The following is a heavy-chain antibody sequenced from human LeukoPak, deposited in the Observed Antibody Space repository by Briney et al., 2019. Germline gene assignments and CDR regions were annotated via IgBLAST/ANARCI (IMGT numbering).Heavy chain of an antibody. Sequence: TSETLSLTCTVSGGSIRGYYWSWIRQPPGKGLEWIAHMYYSGSSKYNPSLKSRVTISVDTSKNQFSLKLSSVTAADTAVYYCAREMGIAAAGTGWFDPWGQGTLVTVSS. V-gene: IGHV4-59*01. CDR1: GGSIRGYY. CDR3: AREMGIAAAGTGWFDP. D-gene: IGHD6-13*01. CDR2: MYYSGSS. J-gene: IGHJ5*02.